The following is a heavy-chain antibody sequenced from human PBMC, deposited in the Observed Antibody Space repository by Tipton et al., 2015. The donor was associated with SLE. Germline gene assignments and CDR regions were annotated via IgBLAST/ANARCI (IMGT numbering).Heavy chain of an antibody. J-gene: IGHJ3*02. V-gene: IGHV3-9*01. CDR2: ISWNSGSI. Sequence: SLRLSCAASGFTFDDYAMHWVRQAPGKGLEWVSGISWNSGSIGYADSVKGRFTISRDNAKNSLYLQMNSLRAEDTALYYCAKGTGGANTRAFDTWGQGTMVTVSS. D-gene: IGHD3-16*01. CDR3: AKGTGGANTRAFDT. CDR1: GFTFDDYA.